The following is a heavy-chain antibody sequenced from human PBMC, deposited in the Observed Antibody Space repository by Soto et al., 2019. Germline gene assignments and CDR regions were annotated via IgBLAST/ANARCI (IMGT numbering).Heavy chain of an antibody. Sequence: GESLKISCKGSGYSFTSYWINWVRQMPGRGLEWMGIIYPGDSDTRYSPSFQGQVTISADKSIDTAYLQWRSLKASDTAVYYCARHHGSPGSYFGLDVWGQGTTVTVSS. V-gene: IGHV5-51*01. CDR3: ARHHGSPGSYFGLDV. D-gene: IGHD6-13*01. CDR1: GYSFTSYW. CDR2: IYPGDSDT. J-gene: IGHJ6*02.